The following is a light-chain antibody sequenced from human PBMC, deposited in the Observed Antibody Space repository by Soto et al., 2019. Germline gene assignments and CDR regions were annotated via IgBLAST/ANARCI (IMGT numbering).Light chain of an antibody. Sequence: DIQMTQSPSSLSASVGDRVTITCRASQAIGNYLNWYQQKPGKAPNLLIFAATTLQSGVPSRFSGSGYGTNFTLIISVLQPEDFAIYYCQQCNAHPLTFGQGTRLDI. J-gene: IGKJ5*01. CDR1: QAIGNY. CDR2: AAT. V-gene: IGKV1-39*01. CDR3: QQCNAHPLT.